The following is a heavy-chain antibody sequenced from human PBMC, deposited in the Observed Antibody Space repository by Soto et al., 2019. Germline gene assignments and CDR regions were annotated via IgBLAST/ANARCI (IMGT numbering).Heavy chain of an antibody. J-gene: IGHJ4*02. Sequence: DVQLVESGGGLVQPGGSLRLSCAASGFTFSTYGMSWVRQAPGKGLEWISYISPDSSTMYYADSVEGRFTISRDNANXXXXXXXXXXXXXXXXXXXXXXXXXXLFGYTYWGQGPLVTVSS. V-gene: IGHV3-48*01. CDR3: XXXXXXLFGYTY. D-gene: IGHD5-18*01. CDR1: GFTFSTYG. CDR2: ISPDSSTM.